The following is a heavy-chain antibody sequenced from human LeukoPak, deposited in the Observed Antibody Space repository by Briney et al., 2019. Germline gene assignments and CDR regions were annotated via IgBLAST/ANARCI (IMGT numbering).Heavy chain of an antibody. CDR3: AKRTEYCSSTRCAFWYFDL. CDR2: ISGSGGSI. V-gene: IGHV3-23*01. CDR1: GLTVSSYA. Sequence: GGSLRLSCAASGLTVSSYAMSWVRQAPGKGLDWVSSISGSGGSIHYADSVKGRFTISRDNAKNTLYLQMDSLRGEDTAVYYCAKRTEYCSSTRCAFWYFDLWGRGTLVTVSS. D-gene: IGHD2-2*01. J-gene: IGHJ2*01.